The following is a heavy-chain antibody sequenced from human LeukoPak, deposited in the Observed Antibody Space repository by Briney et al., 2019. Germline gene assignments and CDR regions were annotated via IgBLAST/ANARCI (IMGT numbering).Heavy chain of an antibody. CDR1: GDSVSSTSAA. CDR2: TYYRSQWYN. Sequence: SQTLSLTCAISGDSVSSTSAAWNWIRQSPSRGLEWLGGTYYRSQWYNEYAASVISRITINSDTSKNQFSLQLNSVTSEDTAVYYCARGRASAFDVWGQGTMVTVSS. V-gene: IGHV6-1*01. D-gene: IGHD6-25*01. CDR3: ARGRASAFDV. J-gene: IGHJ3*01.